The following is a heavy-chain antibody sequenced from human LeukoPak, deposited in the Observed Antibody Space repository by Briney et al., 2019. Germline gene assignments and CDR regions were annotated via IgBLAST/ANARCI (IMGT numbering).Heavy chain of an antibody. V-gene: IGHV3-21*01. CDR2: VSGGSDYI. J-gene: IGHJ6*02. CDR3: ASNTISLGPYYYYGMDV. CDR1: GFTFSSYV. D-gene: IGHD3-9*01. Sequence: GGSLRLSCAASGFTFSSYVMNWVRQAPGKGLEWVSSVSGGSDYIYYADSVKGRFSISRDNARNSLYLKMIGLRAEDTALYYCASNTISLGPYYYYGMDVWGQGTTVTVSS.